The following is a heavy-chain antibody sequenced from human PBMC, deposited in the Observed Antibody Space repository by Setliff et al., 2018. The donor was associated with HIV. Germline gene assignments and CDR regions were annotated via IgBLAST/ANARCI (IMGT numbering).Heavy chain of an antibody. CDR2: INHSGST. V-gene: IGHV4-34*01. CDR1: GGSFSGYY. J-gene: IGHJ5*02. Sequence: PSETLSLTCAVYGGSFSGYYWSWIRQPPGKGLEWIGEINHSGSTNYNPSLKSRVTISVDTSKNQFSLKLIFVTAADTGVYYCGRGWFDPWGQGTLVTVSS. CDR3: GRGWFDP. D-gene: IGHD3-10*01.